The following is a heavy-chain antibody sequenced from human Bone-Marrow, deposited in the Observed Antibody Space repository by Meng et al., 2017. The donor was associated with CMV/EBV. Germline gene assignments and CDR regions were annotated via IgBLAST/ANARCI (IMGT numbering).Heavy chain of an antibody. V-gene: IGHV3-30-3*01. D-gene: IGHD2/OR15-2a*01. J-gene: IGHJ6*02. CDR2: MSYDGGNQ. CDR1: GFTFSNSA. CDR3: AKAGGRELLYYSYGMDL. Sequence: GESLKISCAASGFTFSNSAMHWVRQAPGKGLEWVAIMSYDGGNQYFANSVRGRFFISRDNSQNTLYLQMNSLRAEDTAVYYCAKAGGRELLYYSYGMDLWGQGTTVTVSS.